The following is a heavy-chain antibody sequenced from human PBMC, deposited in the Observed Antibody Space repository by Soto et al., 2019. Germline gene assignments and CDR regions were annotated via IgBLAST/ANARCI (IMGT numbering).Heavy chain of an antibody. CDR2: INPNSGGT. V-gene: IGHV1-2*04. J-gene: IGHJ6*02. Sequence: ASVKVSCKASGYTFTGYYMHWVRQAPGQGLEWMGWINPNSGGTNYAQKFQGWVTMTRDTSISTAYMELSRLRSDDTAAYYCARDFTGLERANRKNYYYYYGMDVWGQGTTVTVSS. D-gene: IGHD1-1*01. CDR1: GYTFTGYY. CDR3: ARDFTGLERANRKNYYYYYGMDV.